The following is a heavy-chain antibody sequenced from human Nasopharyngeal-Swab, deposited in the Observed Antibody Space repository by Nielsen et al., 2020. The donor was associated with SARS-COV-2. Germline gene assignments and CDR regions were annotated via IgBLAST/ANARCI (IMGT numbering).Heavy chain of an antibody. CDR1: GFTFDDYT. Sequence: GALKISCAASGFTFDDYTMHWVRQAPGKGLEWVSLISWDGGSTYYADSVKGRFTISRDNSKNSLYLQMNSLRTEDTALYYCAKTHCGGDCYSAYYFDYWGQGTLVTVSS. V-gene: IGHV3-43*01. CDR2: ISWDGGST. CDR3: AKTHCGGDCYSAYYFDY. D-gene: IGHD2-21*01. J-gene: IGHJ4*02.